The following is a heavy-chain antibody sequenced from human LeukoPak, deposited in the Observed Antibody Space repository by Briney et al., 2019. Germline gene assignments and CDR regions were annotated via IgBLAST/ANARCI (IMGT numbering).Heavy chain of an antibody. J-gene: IGHJ5*02. Sequence: ASVKVSCKASGYTFTSYGISWVRQAPGEGLEWMGGIIPIFGTANYAQKFQGRVTITADESTSTAYMELSSLRSGDTAVYYCARGPDYLAPFDPWGQGTLVTVSS. CDR2: IIPIFGTA. D-gene: IGHD4-11*01. CDR1: GYTFTSYG. V-gene: IGHV1-69*13. CDR3: ARGPDYLAPFDP.